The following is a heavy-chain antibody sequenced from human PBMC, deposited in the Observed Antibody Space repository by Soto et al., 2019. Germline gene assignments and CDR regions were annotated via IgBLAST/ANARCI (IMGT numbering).Heavy chain of an antibody. CDR2: IYPGDSDT. J-gene: IGHJ3*02. D-gene: IGHD6-13*01. CDR3: ASHSSSWWVNAFDI. Sequence: GESLKISCKGSGYSFTSYWIGWVRQMPGKGLEWMGIIYPGDSDTRYSPSFQGQVTISADKSINTAYLQWSSLKASDTAMYYCASHSSSWWVNAFDIWGKGQWSPSPQ. V-gene: IGHV5-51*01. CDR1: GYSFTSYW.